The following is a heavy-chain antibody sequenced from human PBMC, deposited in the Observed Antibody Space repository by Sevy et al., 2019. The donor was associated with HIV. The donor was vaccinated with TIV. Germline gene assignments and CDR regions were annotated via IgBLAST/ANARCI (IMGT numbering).Heavy chain of an antibody. J-gene: IGHJ4*02. Sequence: GGSLRLSCVASGFTLSSYWMSWVRQVPGQGLEWVADIKQDGSDKNYLDSVKGRFTISRDNGSRSLYLQMNNLRVEDTALYYCVRVRAFLLFGELPRYRFDSWGQGTLLTVSS. CDR3: VRVRAFLLFGELPRYRFDS. CDR1: GFTLSSYW. V-gene: IGHV3-7*04. CDR2: IKQDGSDK. D-gene: IGHD3-10*01.